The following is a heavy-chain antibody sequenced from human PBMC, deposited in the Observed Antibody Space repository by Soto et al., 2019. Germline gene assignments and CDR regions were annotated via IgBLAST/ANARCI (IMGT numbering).Heavy chain of an antibody. CDR2: IKQDGSEK. D-gene: IGHD3-3*01. J-gene: IGHJ4*02. Sequence: GGSLRLSCAASGFTFSSYWMSWVRQAPGKGLEWVANIKQDGSEKYYVDSVKGRFTISRDNAKNSLYLQMNSLRAEDTAVYYCARDLPITIFGVVIVPVFDYWGQGPLVTVSS. V-gene: IGHV3-7*01. CDR1: GFTFSSYW. CDR3: ARDLPITIFGVVIVPVFDY.